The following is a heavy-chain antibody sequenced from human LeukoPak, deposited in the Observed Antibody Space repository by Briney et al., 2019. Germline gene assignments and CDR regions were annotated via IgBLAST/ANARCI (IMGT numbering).Heavy chain of an antibody. D-gene: IGHD6-19*01. CDR3: AKEMGFSSGWPSDS. Sequence: GGSLRLSCAASGFTFSSYAMSWVRQAPGKGLEWVSTISGSGGVTYYADSVKGRFTISRDNSKNTLYLQMNSLRAEDTAVYYCAKEMGFSSGWPSDSWGQGTLVTVSS. V-gene: IGHV3-23*01. J-gene: IGHJ4*02. CDR2: ISGSGGVT. CDR1: GFTFSSYA.